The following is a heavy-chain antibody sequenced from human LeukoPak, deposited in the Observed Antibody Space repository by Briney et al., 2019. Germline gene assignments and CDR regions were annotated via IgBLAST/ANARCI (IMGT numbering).Heavy chain of an antibody. J-gene: IGHJ4*02. V-gene: IGHV1-2*02. Sequence: ASVKVSCKASGYTFTGYYMHWVRQAPGQGLEWMGWINPNSGGTDYAQKFQGRVTMTRDTSISTAYMELSRLRSDDTAVYYCARSHYYDSSGYIDCWGQGTLVTVSS. CDR2: INPNSGGT. CDR1: GYTFTGYY. CDR3: ARSHYYDSSGYIDC. D-gene: IGHD3-22*01.